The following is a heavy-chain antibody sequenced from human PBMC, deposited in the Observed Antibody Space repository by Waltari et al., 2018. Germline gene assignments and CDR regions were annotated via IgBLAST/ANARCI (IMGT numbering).Heavy chain of an antibody. V-gene: IGHV4-59*11. Sequence: QVQLQESGPGPVQSSETLSLTCAVSGGSINNHYWAWIRKPPGRVLEWVSSVYFTGSAHYSPSLKRRVSVSVDTSKNQFSLRLHSVTPADTAVYYCARVYGHYELLASSYSPYYYYYMDVWGKGTAVTVS. CDR3: ARVYGHYELLASSYSPYYYYYMDV. D-gene: IGHD3-9*01. CDR1: GGSINNHY. CDR2: VYFTGSA. J-gene: IGHJ6*03.